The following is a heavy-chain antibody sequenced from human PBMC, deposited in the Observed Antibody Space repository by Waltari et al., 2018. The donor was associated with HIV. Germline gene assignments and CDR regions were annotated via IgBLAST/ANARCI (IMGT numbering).Heavy chain of an antibody. J-gene: IGHJ2*01. V-gene: IGHV4-31*02. CDR2: VYYRGST. CDR3: ARVLYWYFDL. CDR1: GASIHSDNYY. Sequence: QVQLQESGPGLVKPSQTLSLTWNVSGASIHSDNYYWAWIRQHPERGLECIGFVYYRGSTFSNPSFKSRATISVDTSKNQFSLKLTSMTAADTAVYYCARVLYWYFDLWGRGTLVTVSS.